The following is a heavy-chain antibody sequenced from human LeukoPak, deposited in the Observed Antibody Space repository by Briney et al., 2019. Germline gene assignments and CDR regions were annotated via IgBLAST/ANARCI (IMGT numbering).Heavy chain of an antibody. CDR3: ARRNRNPYYYYGMDV. V-gene: IGHV7-4-1*02. J-gene: IGHJ6*02. CDR2: INTNTGNP. Sequence: VASGKVSCKASGYTFTSYAMNWVRQAPGQGLEWMGWINTNTGNPTYAQGFTGRFVFSLDTSVSTAYLQISSLKAEDTAVYYCARRNRNPYYYYGMDVWGQGTTVTVSS. CDR1: GYTFTSYA. D-gene: IGHD2/OR15-2a*01.